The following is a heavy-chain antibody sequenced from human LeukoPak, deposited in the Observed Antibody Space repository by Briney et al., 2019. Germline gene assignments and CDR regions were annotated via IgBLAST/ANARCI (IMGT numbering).Heavy chain of an antibody. CDR1: GFTVSSNY. V-gene: IGHV3-66*02. Sequence: GGSLRLSCAASGFTVSSNYMSWVRQAPGKGLEWVSVIYSGGSTYYADSVKGRFTISRDNSKNTLYLQMNSLRAEDTAVYYCARDARVGATWNYYYYYMDVWGKGTTVSVSS. J-gene: IGHJ6*03. D-gene: IGHD1-26*01. CDR2: IYSGGST. CDR3: ARDARVGATWNYYYYYMDV.